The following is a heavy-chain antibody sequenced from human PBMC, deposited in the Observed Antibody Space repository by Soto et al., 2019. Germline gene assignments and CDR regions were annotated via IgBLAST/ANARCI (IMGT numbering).Heavy chain of an antibody. J-gene: IGHJ4*02. CDR1: GFTFSSYS. V-gene: IGHV3-48*01. D-gene: IGHD5-18*01. CDR3: ARNKIYGSYGYPLYFVA. CDR2: ISSSSSTI. Sequence: PGGSLRLSCAASGFTFSSYSMNWVRQAPGKGLEWVSYISSSSSTIYYADSVKGRFTISRDNAKNSLYLQMNSLRAEDSAVYYCARNKIYGSYGYPLYFVAWGQGTLVNVFS.